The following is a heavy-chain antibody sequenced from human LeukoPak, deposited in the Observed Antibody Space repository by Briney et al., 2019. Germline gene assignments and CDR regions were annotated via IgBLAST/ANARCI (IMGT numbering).Heavy chain of an antibody. J-gene: IGHJ6*02. V-gene: IGHV3-21*01. CDR1: GFTFSSYS. D-gene: IGHD3-9*01. CDR2: ISSSSSYI. Sequence: KPGGSLRLSCAASGFTFSSYSMNWVRQAPGKGLEWVSSISSSSSYIYYADSVKGRFTISRDNAKNSLYLQMNSLRAEDTAVYYCARDDFEYSVHNGMDVWGQGTTVTVSS. CDR3: ARDDFEYSVHNGMDV.